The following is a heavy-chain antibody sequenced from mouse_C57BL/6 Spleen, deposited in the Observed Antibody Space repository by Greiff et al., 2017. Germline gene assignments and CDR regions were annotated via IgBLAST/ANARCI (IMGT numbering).Heavy chain of an antibody. Sequence: QVQLQQSGAELVKPGASVKLSCKASGYTFTEYTIHWLKQRSGQGLEWIGWFYPGSGRITYNEKFKDKATLTADKSSSTVYMELSRLTSEDSAVYVCARHEGYLLLRPFDYWGQGTTLTVAS. D-gene: IGHD1-1*01. V-gene: IGHV1-62-2*01. J-gene: IGHJ2*01. CDR2: FYPGSGRI. CDR3: ARHEGYLLLRPFDY. CDR1: GYTFTEYT.